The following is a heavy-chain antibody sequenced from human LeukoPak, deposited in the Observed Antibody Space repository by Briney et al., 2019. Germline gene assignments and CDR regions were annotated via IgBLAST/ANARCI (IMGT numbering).Heavy chain of an antibody. CDR3: ASHYGSGFDS. CDR1: VGXISSYY. J-gene: IGHJ4*02. CDR2: IYYSGGS. D-gene: IGHD3-10*01. Sequence: SETLSLTCSVSVGXISSYYCSWIRQPPGKGLEWIGYIYYSGGSNYSPSLKSRVTMSLDTSKNQFSLKLSSVTAADTAMYYCASHYGSGFDSWGQGTLVTVSS. V-gene: IGHV4-59*01.